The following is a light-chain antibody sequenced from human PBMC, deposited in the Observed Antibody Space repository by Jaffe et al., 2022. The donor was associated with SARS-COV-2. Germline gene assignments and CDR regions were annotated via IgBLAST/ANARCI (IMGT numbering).Light chain of an antibody. CDR3: QSYDASDLRV. Sequence: NFMLTQPHSVSGSPGKTVTISCTGSAGSIASNYVQWYQQRPGSAPTTVIYEDNQRPSGVPDRFSGSIDSSSNSASLTISGLRPEDEADYYCQSYDASDLRVFGGGTKLTVL. CDR1: AGSIASNY. V-gene: IGLV6-57*02. CDR2: EDN. J-gene: IGLJ2*01.